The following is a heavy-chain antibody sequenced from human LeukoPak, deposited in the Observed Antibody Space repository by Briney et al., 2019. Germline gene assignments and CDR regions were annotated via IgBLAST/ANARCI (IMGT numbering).Heavy chain of an antibody. Sequence: PSETLSLTCTVSGGSISSYYWSWIRQPPGKGLEWIGYIYYSGSTNYNPSLKSRVTISVDTSKNQFSLKLSSVTAADTAVYYCARRKITIFGVAPFDPWGQGTLVTVSS. D-gene: IGHD3-3*01. CDR1: GGSISSYY. J-gene: IGHJ5*02. CDR3: ARRKITIFGVAPFDP. CDR2: IYYSGST. V-gene: IGHV4-59*12.